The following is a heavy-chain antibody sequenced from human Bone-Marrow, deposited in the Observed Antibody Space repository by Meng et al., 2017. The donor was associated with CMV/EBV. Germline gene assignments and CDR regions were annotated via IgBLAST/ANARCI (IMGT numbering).Heavy chain of an antibody. V-gene: IGHV1-69*05. D-gene: IGHD3-10*01. CDR2: IIPIFGTA. Sequence: SVKVSCKASGGTFSSYAISWVRQAPGQGLEWMGGIIPIFGTANYAQKFQGRVTITTDESTSTAYMELSSLRSEDTAVYYCASSITMVRGGMRGMDVWGQRTTVTASS. CDR3: ASSITMVRGGMRGMDV. CDR1: GGTFSSYA. J-gene: IGHJ6*02.